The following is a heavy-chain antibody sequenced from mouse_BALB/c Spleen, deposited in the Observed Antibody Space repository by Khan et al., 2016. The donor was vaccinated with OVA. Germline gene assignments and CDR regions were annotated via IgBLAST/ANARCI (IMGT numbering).Heavy chain of an antibody. V-gene: IGHV1-61*01. CDR2: IDPSDSET. D-gene: IGHD2-2*01. CDR3: TRREKYGYDPSWFAY. J-gene: IGHJ3*01. CDR1: GYTFTSYW. Sequence: QVQLQQSGTELVRPGASVKLSCKASGYTFTSYWMNWVKQRPGQGLEWIGMIDPSDSETHYNQMFKDKATLTVDKFSRTAYMQRSSLTSEDSAVYYCTRREKYGYDPSWFAYWGQGTLVTVSA.